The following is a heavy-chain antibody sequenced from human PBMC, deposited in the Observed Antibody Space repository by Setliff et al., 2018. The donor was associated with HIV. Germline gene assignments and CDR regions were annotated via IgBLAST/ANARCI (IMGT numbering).Heavy chain of an antibody. CDR1: DDSFSTNY. V-gene: IGHV4-4*09. J-gene: IGHJ5*02. Sequence: SETLSLTCNVSDDSFSTNYWSWVRQPPGKGLEWIGYIYASGSTNYNPSLKSRVTISVDTSKNQFSLKLRSVTAADTAVYYCEVAGVASPNWFDPWGQGTLVTVSS. CDR2: IYASGST. D-gene: IGHD6-19*01. CDR3: EVAGVASPNWFDP.